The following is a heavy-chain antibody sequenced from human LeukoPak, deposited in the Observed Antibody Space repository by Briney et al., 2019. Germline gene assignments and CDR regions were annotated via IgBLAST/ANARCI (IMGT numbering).Heavy chain of an antibody. CDR3: AKDLGFTAMVTWADY. CDR2: ISGSGGST. V-gene: IGHV3-23*01. CDR1: GFTFSSYA. Sequence: GGSLGLSCAASGFTFSSYAMSWVRQAPGKGLEWVSAISGSGGSTYYADSVKGRFTISRDNSKNTLYLQMNSLRAEDTAVYYCAKDLGFTAMVTWADYWGQGTLVTVSS. D-gene: IGHD5-18*01. J-gene: IGHJ4*02.